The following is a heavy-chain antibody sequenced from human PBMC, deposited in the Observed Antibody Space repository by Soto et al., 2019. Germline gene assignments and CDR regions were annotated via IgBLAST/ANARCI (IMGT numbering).Heavy chain of an antibody. D-gene: IGHD3-9*01. CDR2: INHSGST. J-gene: IGHJ6*03. CDR1: GGSFSGYY. Sequence: SETLSLTCAVYGGSFSGYYWSWIRQPPGKGLEWIGEINHSGSTNYNPSLKSRVTISVDTSKNQFSLKLSSVTAADTAVYYCARGQGKLRYFDWSGPYYYYYMDVWGKGTTVTVSS. CDR3: ARGQGKLRYFDWSGPYYYYYMDV. V-gene: IGHV4-34*01.